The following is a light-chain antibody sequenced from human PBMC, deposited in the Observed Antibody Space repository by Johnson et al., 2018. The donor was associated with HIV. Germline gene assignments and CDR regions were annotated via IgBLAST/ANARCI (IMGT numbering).Light chain of an antibody. Sequence: QSVLTQPPSVSAAPGQKVTISCSGSSSNIGNNYVSWYQQLPGTAPKLIIYDNNKRPSGIPDRFSASESGTSATLGITGLQTGDEADYYCGAWDSSLSAHYVFGTGTKVTVL. CDR1: SSNIGNNY. CDR2: DNN. CDR3: GAWDSSLSAHYV. V-gene: IGLV1-51*01. J-gene: IGLJ1*01.